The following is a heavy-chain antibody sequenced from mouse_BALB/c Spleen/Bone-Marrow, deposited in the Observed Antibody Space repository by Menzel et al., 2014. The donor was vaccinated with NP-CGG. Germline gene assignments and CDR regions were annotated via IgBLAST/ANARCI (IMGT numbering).Heavy chain of an antibody. CDR1: GCTFTSYR. Sequence: QVQLQQPGAELAKPGASVKMSCKASGCTFTSYRMHWVKQRPGQGLEWIGYINPSTGYTEYNQKFKDKATLTADKSSSTAYMQLSSLTSEDSAVYYCARSYYDGSSFAYWGQGTLVTVSA. CDR2: INPSTGYT. J-gene: IGHJ3*01. V-gene: IGHV1-4*01. CDR3: ARSYYDGSSFAY. D-gene: IGHD1-1*01.